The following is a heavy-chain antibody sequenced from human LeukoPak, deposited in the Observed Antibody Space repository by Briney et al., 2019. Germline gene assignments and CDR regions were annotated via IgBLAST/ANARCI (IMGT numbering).Heavy chain of an antibody. CDR3: ARDRGEDSGYDYEGWFDP. CDR1: GFTFSSYA. CDR2: ISGSGGST. D-gene: IGHD5-12*01. V-gene: IGHV3-23*01. J-gene: IGHJ5*02. Sequence: GGSLRLSCAASGFTFSSYAMSWVRQAPGKGLEWVSAISGSGGSTYYADSVKGRFTISRDNSKNTLYLQMNSLRAEDTAVYYCARDRGEDSGYDYEGWFDPWGQGTLVTVSS.